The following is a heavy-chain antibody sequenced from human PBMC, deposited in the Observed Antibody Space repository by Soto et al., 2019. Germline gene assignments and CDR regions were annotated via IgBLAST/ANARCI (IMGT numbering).Heavy chain of an antibody. V-gene: IGHV4-59*08. CDR2: IYYSGST. J-gene: IGHJ4*02. CDR3: ARREGDYDILTGYDY. CDR1: GGSISSYY. Sequence: SETLSLTCTVSGGSISSYYWSWIRQPPGKGLEWIGYIYYSGSTNYNPSLKSRVTISVDTSKNQFSLKLSSVTAADTAVYYCARREGDYDILTGYDYWGQATLVTVSS. D-gene: IGHD3-9*01.